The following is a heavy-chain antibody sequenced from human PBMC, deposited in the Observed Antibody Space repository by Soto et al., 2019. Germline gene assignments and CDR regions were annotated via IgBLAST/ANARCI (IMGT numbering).Heavy chain of an antibody. J-gene: IGHJ4*02. D-gene: IGHD2-15*01. CDR1: GFTFSSYG. V-gene: IGHV3-33*01. CDR3: ARIQAGCSGGSCYSTAVAGPDFDY. Sequence: SLRLSCAASGFTFSSYGMHWVRQAPGKGLEWVAVIWYDGSNKYYADSVKGRFTISRDNSKNTLYLQMNSRRAEDTAVYYCARIQAGCSGGSCYSTAVAGPDFDYWGQGTLVTVSS. CDR2: IWYDGSNK.